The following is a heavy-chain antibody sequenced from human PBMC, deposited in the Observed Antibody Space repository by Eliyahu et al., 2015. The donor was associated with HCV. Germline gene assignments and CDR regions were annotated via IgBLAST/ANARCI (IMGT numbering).Heavy chain of an antibody. CDR3: ARDGWGSGGGMDV. V-gene: IGHV3-21*01. J-gene: IGHJ6*02. D-gene: IGHD3-10*01. CDR2: ISSSSSYI. Sequence: GKGLEWVSSISSSSSYIYYADSVKGRFTISRDNAKNSLYLQMNSLRAEDTAVYYCARDGWGSGGGMDVWGQGTTVTVSS.